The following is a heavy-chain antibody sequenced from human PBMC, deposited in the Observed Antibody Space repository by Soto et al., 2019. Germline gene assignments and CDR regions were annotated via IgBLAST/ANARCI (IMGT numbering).Heavy chain of an antibody. CDR1: GGTFSSYT. Sequence: ASVKVSCKASGGTFSSYTISWVRQAPGQGLEWMGWISAYNGNTNYAQKLQGRVTMTTDTSTSTAYMELRSLRSDDTAVYYCARYYYGSGPKFDPWGQGTLVTVSS. CDR3: ARYYYGSGPKFDP. D-gene: IGHD3-10*01. CDR2: ISAYNGNT. V-gene: IGHV1-18*01. J-gene: IGHJ5*02.